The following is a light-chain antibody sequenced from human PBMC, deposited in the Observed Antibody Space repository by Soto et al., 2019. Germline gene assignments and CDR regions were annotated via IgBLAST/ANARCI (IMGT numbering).Light chain of an antibody. CDR3: AAWDGSLNAYV. J-gene: IGLJ1*01. V-gene: IGLV1-44*01. CDR1: SSNIGSDS. Sequence: QSVLTQPPSASGTPGQRVTISCSGSSSNIGSDSVNWFQHLPGTTPKLLIYGNNQRPSGVPDRFSGSKYGTSASLVISGLQSEDEADYYCAAWDGSLNAYVFGTGTKVTVL. CDR2: GNN.